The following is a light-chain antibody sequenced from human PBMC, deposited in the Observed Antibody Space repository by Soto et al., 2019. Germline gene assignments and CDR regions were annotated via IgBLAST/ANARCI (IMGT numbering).Light chain of an antibody. J-gene: IGLJ1*01. V-gene: IGLV2-14*01. CDR3: CSYTTSNTRQIV. CDR1: SSDVGGYNY. CDR2: DVS. Sequence: QSALTQPASVSGSPGQSITISCTGTSSDVGGYNYVSWYQQHPGKAPKFTIYDVSNWPSGVSNRFSGSKSGNTASLTISGLQAEDEADYYCCSYTTSNTRQIVFGTGTKVTVL.